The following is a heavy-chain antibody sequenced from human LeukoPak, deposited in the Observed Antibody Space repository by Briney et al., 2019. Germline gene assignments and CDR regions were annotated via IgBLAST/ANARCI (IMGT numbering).Heavy chain of an antibody. CDR3: GRQNTDFILFLD. J-gene: IGHJ4*02. Sequence: PSETLSLTCTVSGGSISSYYWSWIRQPPGKGLEWIGYIYYTGNTNFNPSLESRVTISVDTSNNQFSLKLSSVTAADTAVYYCGRQNTDFILFLDGGQETLATASS. D-gene: IGHD3-9*01. V-gene: IGHV4-59*08. CDR2: IYYTGNT. CDR1: GGSISSYY.